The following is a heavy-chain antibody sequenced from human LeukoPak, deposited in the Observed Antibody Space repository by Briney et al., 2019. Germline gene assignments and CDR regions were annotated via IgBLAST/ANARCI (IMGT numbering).Heavy chain of an antibody. D-gene: IGHD2/OR15-2a*01. V-gene: IGHV4-59*08. CDR1: GGSLSNYY. Sequence: PSETLSLTCTVSGGSLSNYYWSWIRQPPGKGLEWIGYIYYSGSTSYYPSRESRVTISVHTSKTQSSLKLSSVTAADTAVYYCARHLRNSFFDYWGQGTLVTVSS. CDR3: ARHLRNSFFDY. J-gene: IGHJ4*02. CDR2: IYYSGST.